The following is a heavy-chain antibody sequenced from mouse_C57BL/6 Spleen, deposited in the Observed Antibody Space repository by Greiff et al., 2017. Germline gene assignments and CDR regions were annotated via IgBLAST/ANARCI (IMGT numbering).Heavy chain of an antibody. D-gene: IGHD2-3*01. CDR2: ISSGGDYI. V-gene: IGHV5-9-1*02. Sequence: EVQRVESGEGLVKPGGSLKLSCAASGFTFSSYAMSWVRQTPEKRLEWVAYISSGGDYIYYADTVKGRFTLSRDNARNTLYLQMSSLKSEDTAMYYCTRDLYDGYYGDYWGKGTTLTVAS. CDR1: GFTFSSYA. CDR3: TRDLYDGYYGDY. J-gene: IGHJ2*01.